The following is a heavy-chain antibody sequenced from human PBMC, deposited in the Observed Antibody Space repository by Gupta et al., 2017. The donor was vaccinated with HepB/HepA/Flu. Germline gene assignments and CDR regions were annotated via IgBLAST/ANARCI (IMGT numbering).Heavy chain of an antibody. Sequence: EVQLVESGGGLVQPGGSLRISCAASGFRFSDYWMGWAHQAPGKGLEGVANIRGDGNNNHYRDSVRGRFTISRDNSMNSLYLQMNSLRPEDTAVYYCARDLGWYRADDGGQGVLVTVSS. CDR3: ARDLGWYRADD. D-gene: IGHD6-19*01. CDR1: GFRFSDYW. J-gene: IGHJ4*02. CDR2: IRGDGNNN. V-gene: IGHV3-7*01.